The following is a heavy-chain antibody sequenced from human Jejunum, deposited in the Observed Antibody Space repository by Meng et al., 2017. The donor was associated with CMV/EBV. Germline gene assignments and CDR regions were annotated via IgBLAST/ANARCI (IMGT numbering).Heavy chain of an antibody. CDR2: INAGNGNR. V-gene: IGHV1-3*01. J-gene: IGHJ4*02. D-gene: IGHD1-14*01. Sequence: KTSGYTVVSYTLHWLRQAPGQTLEWMGSINAGNGNRQYSENFQGRVIIARDTSASATYMELSSLRSEDTAVYYCARHPGLEDYFFDYWGQGTLVTVSS. CDR1: GYTVVSYT. CDR3: ARHPGLEDYFFDY.